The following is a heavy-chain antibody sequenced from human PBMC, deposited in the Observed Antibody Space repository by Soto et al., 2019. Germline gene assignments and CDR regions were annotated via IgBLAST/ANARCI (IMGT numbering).Heavy chain of an antibody. V-gene: IGHV1-8*01. CDR1: GYTFTSYD. J-gene: IGHJ6*02. Sequence: QAQLVQSGAEVKKPGASVKVSCKASGYTFTSYDINWVRQAPGQGLEWPGWMDPNSGSTGYAQNFQGRVTMTRNISINTAHMELSSLRSEDTAVYYCARERKFDFWRKGLDVWGQGTTVTVSS. D-gene: IGHD3-3*01. CDR3: ARERKFDFWRKGLDV. CDR2: MDPNSGST.